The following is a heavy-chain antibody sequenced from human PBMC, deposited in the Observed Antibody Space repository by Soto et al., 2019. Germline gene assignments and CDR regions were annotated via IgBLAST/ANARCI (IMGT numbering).Heavy chain of an antibody. J-gene: IGHJ3*02. V-gene: IGHV4-59*01. CDR2: IFYSGST. CDR1: GGSITSYY. D-gene: IGHD1-26*01. Sequence: PSETLSLTCTVSGGSITSYYWSWIRQPPGKGLEWIGYIFYSGSTNYNPSLTSRVTLSVDTSKNQLSLKLTSVNAADTAVYYCARVGGAPLGAFDIWGQGTMVTVS. CDR3: ARVGGAPLGAFDI.